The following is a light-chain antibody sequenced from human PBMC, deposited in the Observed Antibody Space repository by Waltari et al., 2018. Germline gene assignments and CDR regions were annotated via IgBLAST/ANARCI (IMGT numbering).Light chain of an antibody. V-gene: IGLV2-23*02. CDR2: EVI. CDR3: CSYAGSGTYV. Sequence: QSALTQPASVSGPPGQSITISCTGTNSDVGNYNLVSWYQHHPGEAPKLMICEVIKRPAGVSNRVSGSKSGNTASLTISGLQAEDEADYYCCSYAGSGTYVFGTGTKVTVL. J-gene: IGLJ1*01. CDR1: NSDVGNYNL.